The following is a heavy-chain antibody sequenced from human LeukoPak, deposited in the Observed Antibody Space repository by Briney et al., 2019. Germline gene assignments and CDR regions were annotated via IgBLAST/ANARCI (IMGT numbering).Heavy chain of an antibody. CDR3: ARSRDTAMVTGYFDY. CDR1: GFTFSSFG. CDR2: INSDGSST. V-gene: IGHV3-74*01. J-gene: IGHJ4*02. D-gene: IGHD5-18*01. Sequence: GGSLRLSCAASGFTFSSFGMHWVRQAPGKGLVWVSRINSDGSSTSYADSVKGRFTISRDNAKNTLYLQMNSLRAEDTAVYYCARSRDTAMVTGYFDYWGQGTLVTVSS.